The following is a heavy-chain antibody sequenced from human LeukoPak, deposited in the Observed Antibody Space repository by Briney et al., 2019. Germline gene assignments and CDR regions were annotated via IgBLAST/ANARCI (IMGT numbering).Heavy chain of an antibody. V-gene: IGHV4-4*07. CDR3: ARAAAFYYDSSGYYTSPYYYGMDV. J-gene: IGHJ6*02. D-gene: IGHD3-22*01. Sequence: SETLSLTCTVSGGSIRSYFWSWIRQPAGKGLEWIGRIYPSGSTNYSPSLKSRVAMSVDTSKNQFSLKLSSVTAADTAVYYCARAAAFYYDSSGYYTSPYYYGMDVWGQGTTVAVSS. CDR2: IYPSGST. CDR1: GGSIRSYF.